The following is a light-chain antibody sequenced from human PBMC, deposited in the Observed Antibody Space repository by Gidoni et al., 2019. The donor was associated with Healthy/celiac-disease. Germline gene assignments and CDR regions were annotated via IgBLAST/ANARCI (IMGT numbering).Light chain of an antibody. V-gene: IGKV1-39*01. CDR3: QQSYSTPQT. Sequence: DVQMTQYPTSLSASVGDRVTITCRASQSISSYLNWYQQKPGKAPKLLIYAASSLQSGVPSRFSGSGSGTDFTLTISSLQPEDFATYYCQQSYSTPQTFGQGTQVEIK. CDR1: QSISSY. J-gene: IGKJ1*01. CDR2: AAS.